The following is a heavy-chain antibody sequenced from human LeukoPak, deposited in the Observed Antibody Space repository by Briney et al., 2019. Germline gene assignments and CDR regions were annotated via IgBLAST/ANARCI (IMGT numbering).Heavy chain of an antibody. Sequence: PGGSLRLSCAASGFTFSSYWVSWVRQAPGKGLEWVANIKQDGSEKYYVDSVKGRFTISRDNAKNSLYLQMNSLRAEDTAVYYCARGPNDFDYWGQGTLVTVSS. CDR3: ARGPNDFDY. J-gene: IGHJ4*02. CDR2: IKQDGSEK. V-gene: IGHV3-7*01. CDR1: GFTFSSYW.